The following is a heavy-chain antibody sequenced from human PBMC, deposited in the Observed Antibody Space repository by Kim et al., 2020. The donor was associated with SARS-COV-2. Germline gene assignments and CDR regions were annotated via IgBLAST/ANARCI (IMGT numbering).Heavy chain of an antibody. Sequence: SVKVSCKASGGTFSSYAISWVRQAPGQGLEWMGRIIPILGIANYAQKFQGRVTITADKSTSTAYMELSSLRSEDTVVYYCARVRYSSSPYYYYYYMDVW. D-gene: IGHD6-6*01. CDR3: ARVRYSSSPYYYYYYMDV. CDR1: GGTFSSYA. J-gene: IGHJ6*03. V-gene: IGHV1-69*04. CDR2: IIPILGIA.